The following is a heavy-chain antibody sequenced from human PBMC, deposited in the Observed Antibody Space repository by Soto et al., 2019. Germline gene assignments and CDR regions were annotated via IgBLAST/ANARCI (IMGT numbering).Heavy chain of an antibody. J-gene: IGHJ4*02. CDR1: GYSFTNYW. D-gene: IGHD5-18*01. V-gene: IGHV5-51*01. CDR2: IYPGDSDT. Sequence: GESLKISCKASGYSFTNYWIGWVRQMPGKGLEWMGIIYPGDSDTKYSPSFQGQVTISADKSISTAYLQWSSLKASDTAMYYCARSSNAMVSPFDYWGQGTLVTVSS. CDR3: ARSSNAMVSPFDY.